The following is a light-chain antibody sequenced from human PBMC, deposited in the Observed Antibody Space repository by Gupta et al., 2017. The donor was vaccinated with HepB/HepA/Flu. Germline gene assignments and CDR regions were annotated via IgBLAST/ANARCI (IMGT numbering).Light chain of an antibody. J-gene: IGLJ3*02. CDR2: KDN. CDR3: ESWDDRLRGWV. CDR1: ASNLGNNF. Sequence: QSVLTQPPSMSGTPGQTITISCSGSASNLGNNFVFWYQQFPGAAPRLINFKDNLRPSGVGDRFSGSKSGASASLAIXGXRSEDEXDYYCESWDDRLRGWVFGGGTKVTVL. V-gene: IGLV1-47*01.